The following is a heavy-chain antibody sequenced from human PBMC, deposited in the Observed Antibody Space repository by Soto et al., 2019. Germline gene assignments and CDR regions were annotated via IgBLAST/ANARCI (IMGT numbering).Heavy chain of an antibody. V-gene: IGHV1-18*01. Sequence: QVQLVQSGAEVKKPGASVKVSCKASGYTFTSYGISWVRQAPGQGREWMGWISAYNGNTNYAQKLQGRVTMTTDTSTSTAYMELRSLRSDDTAVYYCARDFYCSGGSCYSIYFDYWGQGTLVTVYS. CDR1: GYTFTSYG. J-gene: IGHJ4*02. D-gene: IGHD2-15*01. CDR2: ISAYNGNT. CDR3: ARDFYCSGGSCYSIYFDY.